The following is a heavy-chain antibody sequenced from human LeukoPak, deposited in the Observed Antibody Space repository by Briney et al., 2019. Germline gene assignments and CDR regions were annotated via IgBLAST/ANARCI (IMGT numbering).Heavy chain of an antibody. V-gene: IGHV5-10-1*01. D-gene: IGHD6-13*01. Sequence: GESLKISCKGSGYSFTSYWISWVRQMPGKGLEWMGRIDPSDSYTNYSPSFQGHVTISADKSISTAYLQWSSLKASDTAMYYCTIAAAGTDRFDPWGQGTLVTVSS. CDR1: GYSFTSYW. CDR3: TIAAAGTDRFDP. CDR2: IDPSDSYT. J-gene: IGHJ5*02.